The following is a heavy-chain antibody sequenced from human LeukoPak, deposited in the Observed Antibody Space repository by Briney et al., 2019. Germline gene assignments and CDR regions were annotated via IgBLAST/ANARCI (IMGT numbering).Heavy chain of an antibody. V-gene: IGHV4-39*01. CDR2: IYYTGT. CDR3: GTPNCGGDCHFFDY. Sequence: PSETLSLTCSVSGGSISSNSYYWGWVRQPPGKGLEWIGSIYYTGTYYNPSLKSRATISVDTSKNQFSLKLTSVTAADTAVYYCGTPNCGGDCHFFDYWGQGTLVTVSS. CDR1: GGSISSNSYY. D-gene: IGHD2-21*01. J-gene: IGHJ4*02.